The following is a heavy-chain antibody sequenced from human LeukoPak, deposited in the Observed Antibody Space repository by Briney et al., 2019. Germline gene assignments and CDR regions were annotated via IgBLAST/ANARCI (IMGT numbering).Heavy chain of an antibody. V-gene: IGHV1-18*01. D-gene: IGHD3-3*01. CDR2: ISAYNGNT. CDR3: AREGLVAIFGVVDYYYYMDV. CDR1: GYTFTSYG. J-gene: IGHJ6*03. Sequence: ASVKVSCKASGYTFTSYGISWVRQAPGQGLEWMGWISAYNGNTNYAQELQGRVTMTTDTSTSTAYMELRSLRSDDTAVYYCAREGLVAIFGVVDYYYYMDVWGKGTTVTVSS.